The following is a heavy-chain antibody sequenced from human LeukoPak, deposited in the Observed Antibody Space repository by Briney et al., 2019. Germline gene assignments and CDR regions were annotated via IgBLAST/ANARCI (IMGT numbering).Heavy chain of an antibody. CDR3: ARNTVGASNFDY. CDR2: IIPILGIA. D-gene: IGHD1-26*01. CDR1: GGTFSSYA. Sequence: SVKVSCKASGGTFSSYAISWVRQAPGQGLEWMGGIIPILGIANYAQKFQGRVTITADKSTSTAYMELSSLRSEDTAVYYCARNTVGASNFDYWGQGTLVTVSS. J-gene: IGHJ4*02. V-gene: IGHV1-69*10.